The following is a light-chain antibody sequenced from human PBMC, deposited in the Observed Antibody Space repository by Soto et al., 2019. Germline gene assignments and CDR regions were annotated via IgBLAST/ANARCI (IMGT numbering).Light chain of an antibody. Sequence: EIVLTQSPATLSLSPGERATLSCRDSQSVRRYLAWYQQKPGQAPRLLIYDASNRAPGIPARFSGSGSGTDFTLTISSLGPEDFAVYYCQQRSDWPSTFGGGTKVQIK. CDR3: QQRSDWPST. V-gene: IGKV3-11*01. J-gene: IGKJ4*01. CDR1: QSVRRY. CDR2: DAS.